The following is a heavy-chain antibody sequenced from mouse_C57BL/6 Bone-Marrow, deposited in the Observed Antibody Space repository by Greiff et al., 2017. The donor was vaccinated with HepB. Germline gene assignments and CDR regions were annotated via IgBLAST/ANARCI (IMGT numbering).Heavy chain of an antibody. CDR2: IDTSDSST. V-gene: IGHV1-69*01. CDR3: ARGCNDWYFDV. J-gene: IGHJ1*03. D-gene: IGHD2-1*01. Sequence: QVQLQQPGAELVMPGASVKLSCKASGYTFTSYGMHWVKQSPGQGLEWIGEIDTSDSSTYYNQKFKGKSTLTVDNASSTVYMQLSSLTSEDSAVYYCARGCNDWYFDVWGTGTTVTVSS. CDR1: GYTFTSYG.